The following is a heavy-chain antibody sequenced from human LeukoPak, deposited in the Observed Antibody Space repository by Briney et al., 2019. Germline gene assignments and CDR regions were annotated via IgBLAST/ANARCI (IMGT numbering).Heavy chain of an antibody. CDR1: GFTFSSYA. J-gene: IGHJ4*02. V-gene: IGHV3-30-3*01. D-gene: IGHD6-19*01. Sequence: GGSLRLSCAASGFTFSSYAMHWVRQAPGKGLEWVAVISYDGSNKYYADSVKGRFTISRDNSKNTLYLQMNSLRAEDTAVCYCAASVSGWLYYFDYWGQGTLVTVSS. CDR3: AASVSGWLYYFDY. CDR2: ISYDGSNK.